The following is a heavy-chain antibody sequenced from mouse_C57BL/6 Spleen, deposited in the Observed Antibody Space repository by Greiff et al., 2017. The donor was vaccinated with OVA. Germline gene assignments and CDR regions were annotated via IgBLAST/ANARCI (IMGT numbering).Heavy chain of an antibody. CDR1: GYTFTSYW. V-gene: IGHV1-69*01. Sequence: QVQLQQSGAELVMPGASVKLSCKASGYTFTSYWMHWVKQRPGQGLEWIGEIDPSDSYTNYNQKFKGKSTLTVDKSSSTAYMQLSSLTSEDSAVYYCARGKEYDYDDPPFAYWGQGTLVTVSA. J-gene: IGHJ3*01. D-gene: IGHD2-4*01. CDR3: ARGKEYDYDDPPFAY. CDR2: IDPSDSYT.